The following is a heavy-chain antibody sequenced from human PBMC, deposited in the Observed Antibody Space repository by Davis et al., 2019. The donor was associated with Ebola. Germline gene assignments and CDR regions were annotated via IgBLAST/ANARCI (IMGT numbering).Heavy chain of an antibody. CDR2: FDPEDGER. D-gene: IGHD1-14*01. Sequence: AASVQVSCKVSGYTLTELSIHWVRQAPGKGPEWMGGFDPEDGERIYAQMFQGRVTMTEDTSTDTAYMELRSLKSDDTAIYYCTTDWSGGNWFDPWGQGTLVTVSS. CDR3: TTDWSGGNWFDP. J-gene: IGHJ5*02. CDR1: GYTLTELS. V-gene: IGHV1-24*01.